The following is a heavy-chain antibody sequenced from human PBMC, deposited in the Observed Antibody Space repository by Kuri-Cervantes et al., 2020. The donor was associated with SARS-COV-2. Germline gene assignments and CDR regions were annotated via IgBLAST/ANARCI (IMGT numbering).Heavy chain of an antibody. CDR2: ISYTGST. D-gene: IGHD2-2*02. CDR1: GGAIDGFY. J-gene: IGHJ4*02. CDR3: ATGGGIDCRGTSCYTGRTFDY. V-gene: IGHV4-59*01. Sequence: GSLRLSCSVSGGAIDGFYWSWIRQSPGKGLEWIGYISYTGSTSYNPSLKSRLTISADTSKKQFSLRLTSVTAADTAVYYCATGGGIDCRGTSCYTGRTFDYWGQGTLVTVSS.